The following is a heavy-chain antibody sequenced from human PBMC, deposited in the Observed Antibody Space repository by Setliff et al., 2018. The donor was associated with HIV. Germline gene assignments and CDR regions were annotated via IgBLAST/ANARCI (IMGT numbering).Heavy chain of an antibody. V-gene: IGHV4-39*01. CDR1: GDSIRSINYF. D-gene: IGHD6-13*01. CDR2: LYYGGTT. Sequence: SETLSLTCTVSGDSIRSINYFWGWIRQPPGRGLEWLGNIGNLYYGGTTYYNPSLKSRITISVFTSSQQLSLTLTSVTPADTAVYYCARLRAAGTVHYFDPWGQGTQVTVSS. J-gene: IGHJ5*02. CDR3: ARLRAAGTVHYFDP.